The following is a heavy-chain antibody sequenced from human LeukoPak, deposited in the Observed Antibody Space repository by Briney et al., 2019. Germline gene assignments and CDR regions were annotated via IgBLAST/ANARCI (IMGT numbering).Heavy chain of an antibody. CDR3: ARVVGATEAFDI. J-gene: IGHJ3*02. CDR1: GYTFTGYY. CDR2: INPNSGGT. Sequence: ASVKVSCKASGYTFTGYYMHWVRQAPGQGLEWMGWINPNSGGTNYAQKFQGRVTMTRDTSISTAYMELSRLRSDDTAVYYCARVVGATEAFDIWGQGTMVTVSS. D-gene: IGHD1-26*01. V-gene: IGHV1-2*02.